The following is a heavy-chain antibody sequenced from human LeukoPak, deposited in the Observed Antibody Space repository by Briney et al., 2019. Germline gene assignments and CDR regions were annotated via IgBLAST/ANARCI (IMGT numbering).Heavy chain of an antibody. CDR3: AIIVVVNGMDV. V-gene: IGHV1-69*04. D-gene: IGHD2-15*01. CDR2: IIPILGIA. J-gene: IGHJ6*02. Sequence: SVKVSCKASGGTFSSYAISWVRQAPGQGLEWMGRIIPILGIANYAQKFQGRVTITADKSTSTAYMELSSLRSEDTAVYYCAIIVVVNGMDVWGQGTTVTVSS. CDR1: GGTFSSYA.